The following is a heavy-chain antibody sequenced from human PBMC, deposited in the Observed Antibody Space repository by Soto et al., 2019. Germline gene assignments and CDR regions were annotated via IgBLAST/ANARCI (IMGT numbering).Heavy chain of an antibody. CDR3: ASPPLPRIAAASFDY. CDR1: GFTFSSYA. Sequence: QVQLVESGGGVVQPGRSLRLSCAASGFTFSSYAMHWVRQAPGKGLEWVAVISYDGSNKYYADSVKGRFTISRDNSKNPLYLQMNSLRAEDTAVYYCASPPLPRIAAASFDYWGQGTLVTVSS. CDR2: ISYDGSNK. J-gene: IGHJ4*02. D-gene: IGHD6-13*01. V-gene: IGHV3-30-3*01.